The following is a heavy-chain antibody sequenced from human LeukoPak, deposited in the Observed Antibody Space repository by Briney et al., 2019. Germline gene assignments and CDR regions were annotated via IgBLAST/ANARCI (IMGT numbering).Heavy chain of an antibody. CDR2: IKQDGSEK. Sequence: PGGSLRLSCAASGFTFSTYWMTWVRQAPGKGLEWVANIKQDGSEKYYVDSVKGRFTISRDNAKNSVYLQVNSLRAEDTAAYYCARGAGINGLAFDIWGQGTMVTVSS. D-gene: IGHD3-10*01. V-gene: IGHV3-7*05. CDR3: ARGAGINGLAFDI. J-gene: IGHJ3*02. CDR1: GFTFSTYW.